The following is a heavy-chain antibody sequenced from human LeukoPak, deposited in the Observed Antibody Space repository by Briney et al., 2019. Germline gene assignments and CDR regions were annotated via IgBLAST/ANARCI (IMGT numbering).Heavy chain of an antibody. D-gene: IGHD3-22*01. CDR1: GYSISSGHY. CDR3: ARNDSSGYFAY. V-gene: IGHV4-38-2*01. CDR2: IYHSGST. Sequence: SETLSLTCAVSGYSISSGHYWGWIRPPPGKGLEWIGGIYHSGSTSYNPSLKSRVTISVDPSKNQFSLKLNSVTAADTAVYYCARNDSSGYFAYWGQGTLVTVPS. J-gene: IGHJ4*02.